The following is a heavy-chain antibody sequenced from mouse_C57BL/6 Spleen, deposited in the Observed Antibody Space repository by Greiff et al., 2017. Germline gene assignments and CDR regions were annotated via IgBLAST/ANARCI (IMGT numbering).Heavy chain of an antibody. Sequence: DVKLVESGGGLVQPKGSLKLSCAASGFTFNTYAMHWVRQAPGKGLEWVARIRSKSSNYATYYADSVKDRFTISRDDSQSMLYLQMNNLKTEDTTMYYCVREDENWDVGYFDVWGTGTTVTVSS. V-gene: IGHV10-3*01. CDR2: IRSKSSNYAT. J-gene: IGHJ1*03. CDR3: VREDENWDVGYFDV. CDR1: GFTFNTYA. D-gene: IGHD4-1*01.